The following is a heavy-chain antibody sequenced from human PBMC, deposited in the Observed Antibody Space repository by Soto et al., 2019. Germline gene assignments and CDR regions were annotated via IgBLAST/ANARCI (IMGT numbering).Heavy chain of an antibody. V-gene: IGHV1-24*01. CDR3: VGSAGGSPPWFDV. CDR1: GYSLTELS. D-gene: IGHD3-16*01. J-gene: IGHJ3*01. Sequence: ASVKVSCKVTGYSLTELSMHWVRQAPGKGLEWMGGFDPEDGETIYAQKFQGRVTITRDISVTTAYMELSSLRSEDTAVYYCVGSAGGSPPWFDVWGQGTMVTVSS. CDR2: FDPEDGET.